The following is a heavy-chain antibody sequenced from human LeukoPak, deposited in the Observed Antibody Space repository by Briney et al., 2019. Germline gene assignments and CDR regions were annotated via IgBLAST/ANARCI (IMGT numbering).Heavy chain of an antibody. D-gene: IGHD3-10*01. CDR2: INHSGIT. CDR1: GGSFTGYY. V-gene: IGHV4-34*01. Sequence: SETLSLTCAVYGGSFTGYYWTWIRQPPGKGLEWIAEINHSGITYYNPSLKSRVTISVDTSKNQFSLKLSSVTAADTAVYYCARGARYYYGSGSYYRGNWFDPWGQGTLVTVSS. J-gene: IGHJ5*02. CDR3: ARGARYYYGSGSYYRGNWFDP.